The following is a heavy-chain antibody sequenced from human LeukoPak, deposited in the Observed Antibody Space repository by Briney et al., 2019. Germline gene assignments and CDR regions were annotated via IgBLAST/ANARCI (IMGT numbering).Heavy chain of an antibody. D-gene: IGHD3-22*01. CDR2: IRYDESNK. V-gene: IGHV3-30*02. CDR1: GFTFSSYG. J-gene: IGHJ3*02. CDR3: AKDLRRPITMIVAHMSDAFDI. Sequence: GGSLRLSCAASGFTFSSYGMHWVRQAPGKGLEWVAFIRYDESNKYYADSVKGRFTISRDNSKNTLYLQMNSLRAEDTAVYYCAKDLRRPITMIVAHMSDAFDIWGQGTMVTVSS.